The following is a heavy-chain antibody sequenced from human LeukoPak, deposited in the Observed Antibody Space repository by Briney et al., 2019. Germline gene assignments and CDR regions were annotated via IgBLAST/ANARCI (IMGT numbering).Heavy chain of an antibody. Sequence: ASVKVSCKASGYTFTGYYMHWVRQAPEQGLEWMGWINPNSGGTNYAQKFQGRVTMTRDTSISTAYMELSRLRSDDTAVYYCARRAAYSSGWQIDYWGQGTLVTVSS. CDR1: GYTFTGYY. CDR2: INPNSGGT. CDR3: ARRAAYSSGWQIDY. D-gene: IGHD6-19*01. J-gene: IGHJ4*02. V-gene: IGHV1-2*02.